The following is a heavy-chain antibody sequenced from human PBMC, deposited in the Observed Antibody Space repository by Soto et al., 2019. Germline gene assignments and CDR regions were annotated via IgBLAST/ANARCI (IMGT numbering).Heavy chain of an antibody. V-gene: IGHV1-8*01. CDR3: ASVRYYDSSGYLDAFDI. CDR2: MNPNSGTA. Sequence: EASVKVSCKASGYTFTSYDINWVRQATGQGLEWMGWMNPNSGTANYAQKFKGRVTMTKDTSTSTVYMELNSLRSEDTAVYYCASVRYYDSSGYLDAFDIWGQGTMVTVSS. CDR1: GYTFTSYD. D-gene: IGHD3-22*01. J-gene: IGHJ3*02.